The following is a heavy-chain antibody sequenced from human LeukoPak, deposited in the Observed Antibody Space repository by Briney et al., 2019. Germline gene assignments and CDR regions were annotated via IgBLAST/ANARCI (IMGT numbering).Heavy chain of an antibody. Sequence: GGSLRPSCAASGFTFSSYAMSWVRQAPGKGLEWVSTMSTNGVATYYADSVKGRFTISRDNSKNTLYLQMNSLRADDTAVYYCAKSLRGTRSYYYYCMDVWGKGTTVTVSS. J-gene: IGHJ6*03. CDR2: MSTNGVAT. D-gene: IGHD3-16*01. V-gene: IGHV3-23*01. CDR3: AKSLRGTRSYYYYCMDV. CDR1: GFTFSSYA.